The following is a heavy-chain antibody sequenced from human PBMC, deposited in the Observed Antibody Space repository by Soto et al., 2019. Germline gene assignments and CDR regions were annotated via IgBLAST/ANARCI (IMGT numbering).Heavy chain of an antibody. D-gene: IGHD3-16*01. Sequence: SVKVSCKASGYTLTRYAMHLVRQAPGQRLEWMGWINAGNGNTKYSQKFQGRVTITRDTSASTAYMELSSLRSEDTAVYYCARGVWVYYYYGMDVWGQGTTVTVSS. CDR3: ARGVWVYYYYGMDV. CDR2: INAGNGNT. CDR1: GYTLTRYA. J-gene: IGHJ6*02. V-gene: IGHV1-3*01.